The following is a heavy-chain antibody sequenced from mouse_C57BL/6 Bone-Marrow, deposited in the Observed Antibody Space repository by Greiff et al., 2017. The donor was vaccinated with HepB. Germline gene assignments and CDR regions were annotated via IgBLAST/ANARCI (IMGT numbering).Heavy chain of an antibody. CDR1: GFNIKDDY. CDR3: TVFYYGSMWFAY. CDR2: IDPENGDT. D-gene: IGHD1-1*01. Sequence: EVKVVESGAELVRPGASVKLSCTASGFNIKDDYMHWVKQRPEQGLEWIGWIDPENGDTEYASKFQGKATITADTSSNTAYLQLSSLTSEGTAVYYCTVFYYGSMWFAYWGQGTLVTVSA. J-gene: IGHJ3*01. V-gene: IGHV14-4*01.